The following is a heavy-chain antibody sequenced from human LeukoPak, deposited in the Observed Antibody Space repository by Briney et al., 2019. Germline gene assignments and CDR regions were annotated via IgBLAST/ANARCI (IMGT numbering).Heavy chain of an antibody. V-gene: IGHV3-74*01. CDR3: ARDPGAYFDY. CDR2: INTDGSST. J-gene: IGHJ4*02. CDR1: GFTFTNYW. Sequence: GGSLRLSCAASGFTFTNYWMHWVRQAPGKGLVWVSHINTDGSSTNYADPVKGRFTISRDNAKSTLYLQMNSLRAEDTAVYYCARDPGAYFDYWGQGTLVTVSS. D-gene: IGHD3-16*01.